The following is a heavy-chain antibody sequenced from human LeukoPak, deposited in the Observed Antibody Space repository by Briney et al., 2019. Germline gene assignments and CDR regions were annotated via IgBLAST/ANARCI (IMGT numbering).Heavy chain of an antibody. CDR3: ATFGVIVRNDYFDY. Sequence: GGSLRLSCAASGFTFSSYGMHWVRQAPGKGLEWVAVISYDGSNKYYADSVKGRFTISRDNSKNTLYLQMSSLRVEDTAVYYCATFGVIVRNDYFDYWGQGALVAVSS. V-gene: IGHV3-30*03. CDR1: GFTFSSYG. D-gene: IGHD3-3*01. CDR2: ISYDGSNK. J-gene: IGHJ4*02.